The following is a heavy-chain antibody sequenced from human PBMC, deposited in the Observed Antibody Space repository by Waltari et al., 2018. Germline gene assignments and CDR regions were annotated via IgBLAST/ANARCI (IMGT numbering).Heavy chain of an antibody. J-gene: IGHJ3*02. D-gene: IGHD3-22*01. CDR1: GGTFSSYA. Sequence: SCKASGGTFSSYAISWVRQAPGQGLEWMGRIIPIFGTANYAQKFQGRVTITADKSTSTAYMELSSLRSEDTAVYYCASVTMIVVDAFDIWGQGTMVTVSS. CDR3: ASVTMIVVDAFDI. V-gene: IGHV1-69*06. CDR2: IIPIFGTA.